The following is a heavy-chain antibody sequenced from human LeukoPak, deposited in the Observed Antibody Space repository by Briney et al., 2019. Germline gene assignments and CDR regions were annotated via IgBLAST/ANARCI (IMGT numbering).Heavy chain of an antibody. J-gene: IGHJ4*02. CDR3: SGDEYGGNPVADY. CDR2: IGSTAI. CDR1: GFSVTTYS. V-gene: IGHV3-48*01. Sequence: PGGSLRLSCAASGFSVTTYSMGWVRQAPGKGLEWVSYIGSTAIYADSVRGRFTISRDNAENSLYLQMNSLRAEDTAVYYCSGDEYGGNPVADYWGQGTLVTVSP. D-gene: IGHD4-23*01.